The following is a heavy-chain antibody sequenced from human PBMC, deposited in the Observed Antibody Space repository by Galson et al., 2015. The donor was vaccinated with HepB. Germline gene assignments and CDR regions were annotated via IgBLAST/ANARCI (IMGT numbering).Heavy chain of an antibody. CDR3: TRLGDLSGYSSS. J-gene: IGHJ4*02. V-gene: IGHV3-73*01. D-gene: IGHD6-13*01. CDR2: IRSKASNYAT. Sequence: SLRPSCAASGFTFSGSAIHWVRHTSGTGQVRAGRIRSKASNYATPSAASLKGGFTISRDDSKNTAYLHMKSLKTEDTAVYYCTRLGDLSGYSSSWGQGTLVTVSS. CDR1: GFTFSGSA.